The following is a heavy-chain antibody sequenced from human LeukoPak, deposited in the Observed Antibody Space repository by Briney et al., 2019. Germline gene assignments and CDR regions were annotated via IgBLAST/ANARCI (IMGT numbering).Heavy chain of an antibody. CDR3: ASDSAPLLPAANDY. D-gene: IGHD2-2*01. V-gene: IGHV1-18*01. CDR2: ISAYNGKT. J-gene: IGHJ4*02. CDR1: GYTFTSYG. Sequence: ASVKVSCKASGYTFTSYGISWVRQAPGHGLEGRGWISAYNGKTNYAQKLQGRVTITTDTSTSTAYIELRSLRSDDTAVYYCASDSAPLLPAANDYWGQGTLVTVSS.